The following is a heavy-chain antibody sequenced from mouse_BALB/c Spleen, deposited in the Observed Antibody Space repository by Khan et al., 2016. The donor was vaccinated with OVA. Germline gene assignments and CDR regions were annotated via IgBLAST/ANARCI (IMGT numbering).Heavy chain of an antibody. D-gene: IGHD1-1*02. V-gene: IGHV9-3-1*01. CDR3: ASGGDWYFDV. J-gene: IGHJ1*01. CDR2: INTYTGEP. CDR1: GYTFTNYG. Sequence: QIQLVQSGPELKKPGETVKISCKASGYTFTNYGMNWVKQAPGKGLKWMGWINTYTGEPSYVDDFKGRFAFSLDTSASTAYLQINNLKNESTATYFCASGGDWYFDVWGAGTTVTVSS.